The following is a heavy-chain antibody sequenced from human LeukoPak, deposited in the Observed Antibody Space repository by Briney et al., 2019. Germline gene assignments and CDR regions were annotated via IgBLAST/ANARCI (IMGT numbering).Heavy chain of an antibody. CDR1: GYTFTGHY. J-gene: IGHJ4*02. Sequence: ASVKVSCKASGYTFTGHYMHWVRQAPGQGLEWMGWINPNSGGTNYAQKFQGWVTMTRDTSISTAYMELSRLRSDDTAVYYCARLPRIAAAGPYFDYWGQGTLVTVSS. CDR2: INPNSGGT. V-gene: IGHV1-2*04. D-gene: IGHD6-13*01. CDR3: ARLPRIAAAGPYFDY.